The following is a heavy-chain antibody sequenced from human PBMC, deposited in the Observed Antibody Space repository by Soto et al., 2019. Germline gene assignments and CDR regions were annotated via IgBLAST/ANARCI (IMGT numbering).Heavy chain of an antibody. CDR1: GFTFSYYY. CDR2: ISSSDSII. Sequence: PGGSLRLSCAASGFTFSYYYMSWIRQAPGKGLEWVSYISSSDSIIYYADSVKGRFTISRDNAKNSLYLQMNSLRAEDTAVYYCERDIGHYDSSGYFDYWGQGTLVTVSS. D-gene: IGHD3-22*01. J-gene: IGHJ4*02. V-gene: IGHV3-11*01. CDR3: ERDIGHYDSSGYFDY.